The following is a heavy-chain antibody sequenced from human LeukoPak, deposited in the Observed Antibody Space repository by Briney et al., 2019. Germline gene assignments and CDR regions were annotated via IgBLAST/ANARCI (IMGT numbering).Heavy chain of an antibody. D-gene: IGHD3-22*01. J-gene: IGHJ4*02. CDR2: ISSSGSTI. CDR1: GFTFSIYG. V-gene: IGHV3-48*02. Sequence: GGSLRLSCAASGFTFSIYGMNWVRQAPGKGLEWVSYISSSGSTIYYADSVKGRFTISRDNAKNSLYLQMNSLRDEDTAVYYCARDQGDSSGYYSFYYYFDYWGQGTLVTVSS. CDR3: ARDQGDSSGYYSFYYYFDY.